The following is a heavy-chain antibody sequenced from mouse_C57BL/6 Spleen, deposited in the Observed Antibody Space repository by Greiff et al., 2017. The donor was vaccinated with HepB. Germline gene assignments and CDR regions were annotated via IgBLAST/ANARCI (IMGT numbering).Heavy chain of an antibody. CDR3: ARLIYYGYDGYFDV. D-gene: IGHD2-2*01. Sequence: VQLQQSGPELVKPGASVKIPCKASGYTFTDYNMDWVKQSHGKSLEWIGDINPNNGGTIYNQKFKGKATLTVDKSSSTAYMELRSLTSEDTAVYYCARLIYYGYDGYFDVWGTGTTVTVSS. J-gene: IGHJ1*03. CDR1: GYTFTDYN. CDR2: INPNNGGT. V-gene: IGHV1-18*01.